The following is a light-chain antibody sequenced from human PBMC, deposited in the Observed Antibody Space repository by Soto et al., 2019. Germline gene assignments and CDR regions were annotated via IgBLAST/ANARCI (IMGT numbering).Light chain of an antibody. CDR2: DAS. Sequence: DIQMTQSPSSLSASVGDRVTITCQASQDISNYLNWYQQKSGRAPKLLIYDASNLKAGVPSRFSGSASATEFPFTISSLQPEEFATYYCQQYDNRVLTFGGGTKVEIK. CDR3: QQYDNRVLT. CDR1: QDISNY. J-gene: IGKJ4*01. V-gene: IGKV1-33*01.